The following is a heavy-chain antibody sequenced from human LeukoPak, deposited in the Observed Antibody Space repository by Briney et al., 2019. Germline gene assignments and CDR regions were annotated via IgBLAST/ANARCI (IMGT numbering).Heavy chain of an antibody. V-gene: IGHV3-30*04. D-gene: IGHD6-13*01. CDR3: ARWGFIAAAVTTFYYYGMDV. CDR2: ISYDGSNK. J-gene: IGHJ6*02. CDR1: GFTFSSYA. Sequence: GGSLRLSCAASGFTFSSYAMHWVRQAPGKGLEWVAVISYDGSNKYYADSVKGRFTISRDNSKNTLYLQMNSLRAEDTAVYYCARWGFIAAAVTTFYYYGMDVWGQGTTVTVSS.